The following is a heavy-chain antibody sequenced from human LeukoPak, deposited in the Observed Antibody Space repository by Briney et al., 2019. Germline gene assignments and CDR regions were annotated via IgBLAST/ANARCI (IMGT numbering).Heavy chain of an antibody. J-gene: IGHJ5*02. D-gene: IGHD2-15*01. CDR2: IIPIFGIA. Sequence: SVKVSCKASGGTFSSYAISWVRQAPGQGLGWMGRIIPIFGIANYAQKFQGRVTITADKSTSTAYMEPSSLRSEDTAVYYCARGYCSGGSCPNWFDPWGQGTLVTVSS. V-gene: IGHV1-69*04. CDR3: ARGYCSGGSCPNWFDP. CDR1: GGTFSSYA.